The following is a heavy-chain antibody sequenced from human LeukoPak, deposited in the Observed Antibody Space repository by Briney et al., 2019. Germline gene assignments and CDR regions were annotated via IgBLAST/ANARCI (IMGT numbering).Heavy chain of an antibody. CDR1: GYTFTSYG. V-gene: IGHV1-18*01. CDR2: ISAYNGNT. D-gene: IGHD5-12*01. J-gene: IGHJ3*02. Sequence: VASVKVSCKASGYTFTSYGISWVRQAPGQGLEWMGWISAYNGNTNYAQKLQGRVTMTTDTSTSTAYMELRSLRSEDTAVYYCARDKVGTDAFDIWGQGTMVTVSS. CDR3: ARDKVGTDAFDI.